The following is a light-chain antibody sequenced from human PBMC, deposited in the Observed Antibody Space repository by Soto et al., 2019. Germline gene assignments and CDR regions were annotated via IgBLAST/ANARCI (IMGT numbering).Light chain of an antibody. CDR2: GAS. J-gene: IGKJ3*01. V-gene: IGKV3-20*01. Sequence: EIVLTQSPGTLSLSPGERATLSCRASQSVTSSYLAWYQQKVGQAPRLLIYGASSRATGIPDRFSGSGSGTDFTLTISRLEPEDFAVYYCQQYGRSPPRVTFDPGTRVDIK. CDR3: QQYGRSPPRVT. CDR1: QSVTSSY.